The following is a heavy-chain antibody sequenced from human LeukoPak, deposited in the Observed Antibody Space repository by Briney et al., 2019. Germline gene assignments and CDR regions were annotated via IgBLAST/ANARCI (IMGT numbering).Heavy chain of an antibody. CDR2: IYYSGST. CDR3: ARHTTVVTPLDY. D-gene: IGHD4-23*01. CDR1: GGSISSYY. J-gene: IGHJ4*02. V-gene: IGHV4-59*08. Sequence: PSETLSLTCTVSGGSISSYYWSWIRRPPGKGLEWIGYIYYSGSTDYNPSLKSRVTISVDTSKNQFSLKLSSVTAADTAVYYCARHTTVVTPLDYWGQGTLVTVSS.